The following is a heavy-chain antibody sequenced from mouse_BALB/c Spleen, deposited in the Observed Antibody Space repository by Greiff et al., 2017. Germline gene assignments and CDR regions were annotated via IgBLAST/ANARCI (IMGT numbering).Heavy chain of an antibody. D-gene: IGHD2-1*01. CDR2: IYPGSGST. Sequence: VQLQQSGAELVKPGTSVKLSCKASGYNFTSYWINWVKLRPGQGLEWIGDIYPGSGSTNYNEKFKSKATLTVDTSSSTAYMQISSLASEDSALYYCARCSYGNYEAWFAYWGQGTLVTVSA. CDR1: GYNFTSYW. CDR3: ARCSYGNYEAWFAY. V-gene: IGHV1-55*01. J-gene: IGHJ3*01.